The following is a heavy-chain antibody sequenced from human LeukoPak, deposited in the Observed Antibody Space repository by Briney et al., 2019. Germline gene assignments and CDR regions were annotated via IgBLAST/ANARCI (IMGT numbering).Heavy chain of an antibody. D-gene: IGHD1-26*01. Sequence: SETLSLTCTVSGGSISSSNFYWGWIRQPPGKGLEWIGSIYYSGSTYYNPSLKSRVTISVDTSKNQFSLKLSSVTAADTAMYYCAREDSAISDNAFDIWGQGTLVTISS. CDR3: AREDSAISDNAFDI. J-gene: IGHJ3*02. V-gene: IGHV4-39*07. CDR2: IYYSGST. CDR1: GGSISSSNFY.